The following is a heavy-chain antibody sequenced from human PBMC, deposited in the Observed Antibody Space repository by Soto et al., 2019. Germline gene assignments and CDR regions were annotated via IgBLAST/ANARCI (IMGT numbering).Heavy chain of an antibody. D-gene: IGHD2-2*01. CDR2: ISAYNGNT. V-gene: IGHV1-18*04. CDR1: GYTFTSYG. J-gene: IGHJ5*02. CDR3: ARDRGAYCSSTSCYFKAPHSNWFDP. Sequence: QVQLVQSGAEVKKPGASVKVSCKASGYTFTSYGISWVRQAPGQGLEWMGWISAYNGNTNYAQKLQGRVTMTTDTSTSQAYMELRSLRSDDTAVYYCARDRGAYCSSTSCYFKAPHSNWFDPWGQGTLVTVSS.